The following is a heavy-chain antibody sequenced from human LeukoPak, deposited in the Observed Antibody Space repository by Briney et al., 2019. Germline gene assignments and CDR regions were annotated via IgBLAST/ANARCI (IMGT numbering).Heavy chain of an antibody. J-gene: IGHJ5*02. CDR3: ARGQSGYSSSWYIRYNWFDP. D-gene: IGHD6-13*01. CDR1: GGSFSGYY. CDR2: INHSGST. V-gene: IGHV4-34*01. Sequence: PSETLSLTCAVYGGSFSGYYWGWIRQPPGKGLEWIGEINHSGSTNYNPSLKSRVTISVDTSKNQFSLKLSSVTAADTAVYYCARGQSGYSSSWYIRYNWFDPWGQGTLVTVSS.